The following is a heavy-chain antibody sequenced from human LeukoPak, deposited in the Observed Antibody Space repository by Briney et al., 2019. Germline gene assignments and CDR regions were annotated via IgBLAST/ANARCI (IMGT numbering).Heavy chain of an antibody. D-gene: IGHD2-15*01. CDR1: GFTFSEYE. Sequence: PGGSLRLSCAVSGFTFSEYEMNWVRQAPGKGLEWISYITSSGRTTNYADAVRGRFTISRDSAKNSLFLQMNSLRVDDTAVYYCARDQGSGGRRFDYWGQGTLVTVSS. CDR3: ARDQGSGGRRFDY. J-gene: IGHJ4*02. V-gene: IGHV3-48*03. CDR2: ITSSGRTT.